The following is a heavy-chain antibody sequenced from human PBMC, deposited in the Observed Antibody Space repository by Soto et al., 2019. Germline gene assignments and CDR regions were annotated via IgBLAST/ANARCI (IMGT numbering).Heavy chain of an antibody. J-gene: IGHJ6*02. Sequence: SVKVSCKASGCTFSSYAINWVRQAPGQGLEWMGGIIPIFGTANYAQKFQGRVTITADESTSTAYMELSSLRSEDTAVYYCARGGGYEPNYYYYGMDVWGQGTTVTVS. CDR2: IIPIFGTA. D-gene: IGHD5-12*01. CDR1: GCTFSSYA. CDR3: ARGGGYEPNYYYYGMDV. V-gene: IGHV1-69*13.